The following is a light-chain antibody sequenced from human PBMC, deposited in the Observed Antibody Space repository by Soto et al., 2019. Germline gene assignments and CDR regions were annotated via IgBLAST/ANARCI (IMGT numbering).Light chain of an antibody. V-gene: IGLV2-14*01. CDR3: SSYTSRSTLGV. J-gene: IGLJ1*01. CDR1: SSDVGGYNY. CDR2: EVT. Sequence: QPVLTQPASVSGSPGQSITISCTGTSSDVGGYNYVSWYQQHPDKAPKLMIYEVTNRPSGVSNRFSGSKSGNTASLTISGLQAEDEADYYCSSYTSRSTLGVFGTGTKLTVL.